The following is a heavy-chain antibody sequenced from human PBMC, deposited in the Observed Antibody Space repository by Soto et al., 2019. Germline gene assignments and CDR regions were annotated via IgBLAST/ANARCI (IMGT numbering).Heavy chain of an antibody. V-gene: IGHV4-30-4*01. CDR3: ARLYTGYEAFDY. Sequence: SETLSLTCSVSGGSINSGDYYWSWIRPSPGKGLEWIGYIYYSGSTYYNPSLKSRSTISIDTSKNQFFLNVDTVTAADTAVYYCARLYTGYEAFDYWGQGTLVTVSS. D-gene: IGHD5-12*01. J-gene: IGHJ4*02. CDR2: IYYSGST. CDR1: GGSINSGDYY.